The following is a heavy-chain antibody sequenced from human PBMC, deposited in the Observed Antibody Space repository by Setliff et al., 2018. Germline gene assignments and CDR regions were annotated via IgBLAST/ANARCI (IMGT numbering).Heavy chain of an antibody. CDR3: ARGGTFRYFDF. CDR2: VYYSGTA. CDR1: DGSLSTYY. D-gene: IGHD5-12*01. V-gene: IGHV4-59*01. Sequence: LSLTCTVSDGSLSTYYWSWIRQPPGKGLEFIGYVYYSGTANYSPSLRSRLTISVDTSKNQFSLKLRSVTAADTAVYYCARGGTFRYFDFWGQGTLVTVSS. J-gene: IGHJ4*02.